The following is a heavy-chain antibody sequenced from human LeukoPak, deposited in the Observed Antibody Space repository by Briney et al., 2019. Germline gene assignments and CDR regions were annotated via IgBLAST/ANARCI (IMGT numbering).Heavy chain of an antibody. D-gene: IGHD2-2*01. CDR3: ASTPQLGYCSSTSCYDWDY. J-gene: IGHJ4*02. CDR1: GFTFSSYS. CDR2: ISSSSSTI. Sequence: GGSLRLSCAASGFTFSSYSMNWVRQAPGKGLEWVSYISSSSSTIYYADSVKGRFTISRDNAKNSLYLQMNSLRAEDTAVYYYASTPQLGYCSSTSCYDWDYWGQGTLVTVSS. V-gene: IGHV3-48*01.